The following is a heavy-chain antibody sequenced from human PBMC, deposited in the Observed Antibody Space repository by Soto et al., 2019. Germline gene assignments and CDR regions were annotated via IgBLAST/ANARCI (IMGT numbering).Heavy chain of an antibody. D-gene: IGHD4-17*01. Sequence: AGGSLRLSCGASGFTFSSYAMSWVRQAPGKGLEWVSSISGGGTTYNADSVKGRFTISRDNSKNTLYLQMNSLRAEDTAVYYCAKAQVRSGDYTRFDPWGQGTLVTVSS. CDR2: ISGGGTT. J-gene: IGHJ5*02. V-gene: IGHV3-23*01. CDR1: GFTFSSYA. CDR3: AKAQVRSGDYTRFDP.